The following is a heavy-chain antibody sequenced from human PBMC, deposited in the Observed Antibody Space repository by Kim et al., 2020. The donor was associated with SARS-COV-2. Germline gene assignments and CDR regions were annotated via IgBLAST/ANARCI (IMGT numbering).Heavy chain of an antibody. CDR2: IRSKAFGGTS. D-gene: IGHD6-13*01. CDR3: TRDKRAPGTIRFDF. J-gene: IGHJ4*02. Sequence: GGSLRLSCTASGFTFGDYAMSWFRQAPGKGLEWVGFIRSKAFGGTSEYAASVKGRFSISIDDPESIAYLQMNSLKTEDTGVYYCTRDKRAPGTIRFDFWGQGTLVTVSS. CDR1: GFTFGDYA. V-gene: IGHV3-49*03.